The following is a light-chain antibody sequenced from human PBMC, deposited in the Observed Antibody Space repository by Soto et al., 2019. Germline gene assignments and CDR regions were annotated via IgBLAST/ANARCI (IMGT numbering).Light chain of an antibody. Sequence: QSALTQPPSASGSPGQSVTISCTGTSSDVGGYNFVSWYQQHPGKAPKLMIYEVTKRPSGVRDRFSGSKSGNPSSLTVSGLQAEDEADFYCSSYAGSNNDVFGTGTKVTVL. CDR3: SSYAGSNNDV. V-gene: IGLV2-8*01. CDR1: SSDVGGYNF. J-gene: IGLJ1*01. CDR2: EVT.